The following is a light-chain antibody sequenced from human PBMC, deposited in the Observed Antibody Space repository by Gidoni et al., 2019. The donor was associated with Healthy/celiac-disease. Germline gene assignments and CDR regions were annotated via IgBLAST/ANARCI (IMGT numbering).Light chain of an antibody. CDR2: GAS. CDR1: PSVSTSY. V-gene: IGKV3-20*01. CDR3: QQYGSSPLT. J-gene: IGKJ4*01. Sequence: ILLTQSPGTLSLSPGERATLSCRASPSVSTSYLAWYQQKPGQAPRLLIDGASSRATGITDRVSGSGSGTDFTITSSRLEPEDVAVYYWQQYGSSPLTFGGGTKVEIK.